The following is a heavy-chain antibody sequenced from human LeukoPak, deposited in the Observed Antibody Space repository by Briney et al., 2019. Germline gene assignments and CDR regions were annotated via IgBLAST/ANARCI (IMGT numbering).Heavy chain of an antibody. V-gene: IGHV3-30*18. Sequence: GGSLRLSCAASGFTFSRSAVHWVRQAPGKGLEWVAVTSHDGSNTDYTDSVKGRFTISRDNSKNTLYLQMNSLRAEDTAVYYCAKEMKPWMHFDYWGQGTLVTVSS. D-gene: IGHD5-12*01. CDR1: GFTFSRSA. J-gene: IGHJ4*02. CDR2: TSHDGSNT. CDR3: AKEMKPWMHFDY.